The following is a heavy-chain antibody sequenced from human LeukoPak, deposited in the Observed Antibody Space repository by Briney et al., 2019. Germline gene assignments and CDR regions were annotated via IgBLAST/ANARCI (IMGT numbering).Heavy chain of an antibody. J-gene: IGHJ4*02. CDR3: ASYDSSGYYDY. V-gene: IGHV4-59*01. CDR2: FYSSGNS. D-gene: IGHD3-22*01. Sequence: SETLSLTCSVSGGSISGYYWSWIRQAPGKGLEWIGYFYSSGNSNYNPSLKSRVTISVDTSKNQFSLKLSSVTAADTAVYYCASYDSSGYYDYWGQGTLVTVSS. CDR1: GGSISGYY.